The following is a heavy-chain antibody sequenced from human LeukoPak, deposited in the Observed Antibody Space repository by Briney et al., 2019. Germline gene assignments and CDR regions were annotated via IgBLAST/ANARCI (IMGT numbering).Heavy chain of an antibody. CDR2: ISSSSSYI. D-gene: IGHD3-22*01. V-gene: IGHV3-21*01. CDR1: GFTFRSYS. Sequence: PGGSLRLSCAASGFTFRSYSMNWVRQAPGKGLEWVSSISSSSSYIYYADSVKGRFTISRDNAKNSLYLQMNSLRAEDTAVYYCARDTTRGYYDSSGYRNDAFDIWGQGTMVTVSS. J-gene: IGHJ3*02. CDR3: ARDTTRGYYDSSGYRNDAFDI.